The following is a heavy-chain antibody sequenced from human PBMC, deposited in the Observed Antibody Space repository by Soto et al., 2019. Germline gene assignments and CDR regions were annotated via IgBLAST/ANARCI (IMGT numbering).Heavy chain of an antibody. CDR3: ARAVVGATYYYFDY. CDR2: ISAYNGNT. J-gene: IGHJ4*02. CDR1: GYTFTSYG. D-gene: IGHD1-26*01. V-gene: IGHV1-18*01. Sequence: GSVKVSCKASGYTFTSYGISWVRQAPGQGLEWMGWISAYNGNTNYAQKLQGRVTMTTDTSTSTAYMELRSLRSDDTAVYYCARAVVGATYYYFDYWGQGTLVTVSS.